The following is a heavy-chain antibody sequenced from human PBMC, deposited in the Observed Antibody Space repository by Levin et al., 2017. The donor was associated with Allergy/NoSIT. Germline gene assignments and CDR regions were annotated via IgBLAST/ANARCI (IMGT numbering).Heavy chain of an antibody. CDR2: INPNSGGT. D-gene: IGHD2-2*02. V-gene: IGHV1-2*02. CDR1: GYTFTGYY. CDR3: AREGYCSSTSCYTGSRWFDP. Sequence: AASVKVSCKASGYTFTGYYMHWVRQAPGQGLEWMGWINPNSGGTNYAQKFQGRVTMTRDTSISTAYMELSRLRSDDTAVYYCAREGYCSSTSCYTGSRWFDPWGQGTLVTVSS. J-gene: IGHJ5*02.